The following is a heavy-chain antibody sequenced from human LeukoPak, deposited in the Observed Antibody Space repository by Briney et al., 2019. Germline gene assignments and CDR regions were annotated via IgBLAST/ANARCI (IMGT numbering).Heavy chain of an antibody. CDR3: ARDLEYCSTTSCFT. CDR2: MNPNSGNT. D-gene: IGHD2-2*01. CDR1: GYTFTSYD. Sequence: ASVKVSCKASGYTFTSYDINWVRQATGQGLEWMGWMNPNSGNTGYAQKFQGRVTITRNTSISTAYMELSSLRSEDTAVYYCARDLEYCSTTSCFTWGQGTLVTVSS. V-gene: IGHV1-8*03. J-gene: IGHJ5*02.